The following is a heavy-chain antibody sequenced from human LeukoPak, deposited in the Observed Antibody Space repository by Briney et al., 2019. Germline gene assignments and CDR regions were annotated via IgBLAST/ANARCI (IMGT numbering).Heavy chain of an antibody. Sequence: ASVKVSCKPSGYTFIGHYIHWVRQAPGQGLEWMGWINPNSGGTNYAQKFQGRVTMTRDTSISTAYMELSRLRSDDTAVYYCARDQGVYYYDSSGYPFDYWGQGTLVTVSS. CDR1: GYTFIGHY. V-gene: IGHV1-2*02. CDR3: ARDQGVYYYDSSGYPFDY. J-gene: IGHJ4*02. CDR2: INPNSGGT. D-gene: IGHD3-22*01.